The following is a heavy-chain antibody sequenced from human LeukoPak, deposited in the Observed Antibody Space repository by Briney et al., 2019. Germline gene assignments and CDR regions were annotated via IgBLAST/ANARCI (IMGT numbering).Heavy chain of an antibody. Sequence: SETLSLTCTVSGGSINSGDYYWRWIRQPPGKGREWIGYIYHSGSTYYNPSLKSRVTVSVDTSKNQFSLKLSSVTAADTAVYYVARVLGLGGYLRYCQHWGEGTVVTVFS. CDR2: IYHSGST. CDR3: ARVLGLGGYLRYCQH. D-gene: IGHD3-16*01. CDR1: GGSINSGDYY. V-gene: IGHV4-30-4*01. J-gene: IGHJ1*01.